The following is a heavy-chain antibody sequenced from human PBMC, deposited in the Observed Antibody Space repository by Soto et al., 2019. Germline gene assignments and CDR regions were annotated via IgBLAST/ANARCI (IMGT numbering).Heavy chain of an antibody. D-gene: IGHD5-18*01. CDR3: AGRFGTSYGHFVY. CDR2: VTGDAGTT. J-gene: IGHJ4*02. Sequence: EVQLLESGGDLVQPGGSLRLSCAASGFTFSDYAMGWIRQAPGKGLEWVSAVTGDAGTTYYAASVEGRFSISRDNSKNTLYLQMNSLGADDTAVYYCAGRFGTSYGHFVYWGQGTLVTVSS. V-gene: IGHV3-23*01. CDR1: GFTFSDYA.